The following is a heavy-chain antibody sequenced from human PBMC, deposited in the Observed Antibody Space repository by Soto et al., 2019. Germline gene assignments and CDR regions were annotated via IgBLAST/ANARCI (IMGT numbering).Heavy chain of an antibody. CDR3: AKDPRPQPTPAVTPGWFDA. J-gene: IGHJ5*02. CDR2: IYFTGKT. CDR1: GGSIREGGYY. D-gene: IGHD6-25*01. Sequence: PSETLSLTCSVSGGSIREGGYYWAWIRQRPGKGLEWLGFIYFTGKTNYNPSFESRLSMSVDMSRSQLSLRLTSVTAADTAVYFCAKDPRPQPTPAVTPGWFDAWVPGILVTVSP. V-gene: IGHV4-31*03.